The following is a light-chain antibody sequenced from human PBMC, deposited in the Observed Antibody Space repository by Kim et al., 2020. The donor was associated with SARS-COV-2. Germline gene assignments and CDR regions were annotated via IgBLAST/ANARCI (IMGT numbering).Light chain of an antibody. J-gene: IGKJ4*01. Sequence: IVLTQSPGTLSLSPEERATPSCRASQSICRYLAWYQLKPGQAPRLLFSGASSRATGIPDRFSGSGSGTDFTLTVSRLEPEDFAVYYCQQYVKVPLTFGGGTKVDIK. CDR1: QSICRY. V-gene: IGKV3-20*01. CDR2: GAS. CDR3: QQYVKVPLT.